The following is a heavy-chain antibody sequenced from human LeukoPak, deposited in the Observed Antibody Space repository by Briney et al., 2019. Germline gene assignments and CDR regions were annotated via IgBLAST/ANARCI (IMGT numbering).Heavy chain of an antibody. Sequence: SETLSLTCTVSGGSISSYYWSWIRQPPGKGLEWIGEINHSGSTNYNPSLKSRVTISVDTSKNQFSLKLSSVTAADTAVYYCARDDPYYGLNAFDIWGQGTMVTVSS. CDR1: GGSISSYY. J-gene: IGHJ3*02. CDR2: INHSGST. CDR3: ARDDPYYGLNAFDI. D-gene: IGHD4-17*01. V-gene: IGHV4-34*01.